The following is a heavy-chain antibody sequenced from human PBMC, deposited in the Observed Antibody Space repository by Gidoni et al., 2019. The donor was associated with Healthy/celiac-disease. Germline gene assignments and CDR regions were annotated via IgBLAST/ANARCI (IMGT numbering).Heavy chain of an antibody. Sequence: EVQLVESGGGLVQPGRSLRLSCAASGFTFDDYAMHWVRQAPGQGLEWVSGISWNSGSIGYADSVKGRFTISRDNAKNSLYLQMNSLRAEDTALYYCAKGAPDYWGQGTLVTVSS. V-gene: IGHV3-9*01. CDR2: ISWNSGSI. CDR1: GFTFDDYA. CDR3: AKGAPDY. J-gene: IGHJ4*02.